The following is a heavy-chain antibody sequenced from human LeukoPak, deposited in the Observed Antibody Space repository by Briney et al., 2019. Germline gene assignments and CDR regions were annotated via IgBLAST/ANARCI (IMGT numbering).Heavy chain of an antibody. CDR3: ARGEPNNYGMDV. D-gene: IGHD1-26*01. V-gene: IGHV3-21*01. J-gene: IGHJ6*02. CDR1: GFTFSSYS. Sequence: GGSLRLSCAASGFTFSSYSMNWVRQAPGKGLEWVSSISSSSSSYIYYADSVKGRFTISRDNAKNSLYLQMNSLRAEDTAVYYCARGEPNNYGMDVWGQGTTVTVSS. CDR2: ISSSSSSYI.